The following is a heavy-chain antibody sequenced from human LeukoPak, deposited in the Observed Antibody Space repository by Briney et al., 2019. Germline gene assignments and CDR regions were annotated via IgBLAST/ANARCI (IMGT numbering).Heavy chain of an antibody. D-gene: IGHD7-27*01. V-gene: IGHV3-48*01. CDR1: GFTFTSYS. CDR3: VRDHHWGFDS. Sequence: GGSLRLSCAASGFTFTSYSMNWVRQAPGKGLEWVSYIRSRPSTIYYADSVKGRFTTSRDDAKNSLYLQMNSLRAEDTAIYYCVRDHHWGFDSWGQGTQVTVSS. J-gene: IGHJ4*02. CDR2: IRSRPSTI.